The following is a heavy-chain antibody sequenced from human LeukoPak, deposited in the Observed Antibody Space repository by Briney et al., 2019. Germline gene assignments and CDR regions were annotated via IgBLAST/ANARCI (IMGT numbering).Heavy chain of an antibody. CDR1: GFTFSDYY. V-gene: IGHV3-11*01. CDR3: AKGRIVGATSVDY. D-gene: IGHD1-26*01. Sequence: GGSLRLSCAASGFTFSDYYMGWIRQAPGKGLEWVSYISNRGNNIYYADSVKGRFTISRDNAKNSLYLQMNSLRAEDTAVYYCAKGRIVGATSVDYWGQGTLVTVSS. J-gene: IGHJ4*02. CDR2: ISNRGNNI.